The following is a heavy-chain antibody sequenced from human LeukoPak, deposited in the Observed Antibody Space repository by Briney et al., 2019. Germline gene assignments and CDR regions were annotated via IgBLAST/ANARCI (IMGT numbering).Heavy chain of an antibody. CDR3: AKAPRRHYYGWDV. CDR1: GFTFSSYA. J-gene: IGHJ6*04. CDR2: ISGSGGST. Sequence: PGGSLRLSCAASGFTFSSYAMSWVRQAPGKGLEWVSAISGSGGSTYYADSVKGRFTTSRDNSKNTLYLQMNSLRAEDTAVYYCAKAPRRHYYGWDVWGKGPTVTVSS. V-gene: IGHV3-23*01.